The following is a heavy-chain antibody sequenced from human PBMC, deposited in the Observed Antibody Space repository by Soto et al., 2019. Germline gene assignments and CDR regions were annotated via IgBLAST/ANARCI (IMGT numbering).Heavy chain of an antibody. CDR1: GGTFSSYA. V-gene: IGHV1-69*13. D-gene: IGHD4-4*01. Sequence: ASVKVSCKASGGTFSSYAISWVRQAPGQGLEWMGGIIPIFGTANYAQKFQGRVTITADESTSTAYMELSSLRSEDTAVYYCARGVAATTVTNYYYYYGMDVWGQGTTVTVSS. CDR2: IIPIFGTA. J-gene: IGHJ6*02. CDR3: ARGVAATTVTNYYYYYGMDV.